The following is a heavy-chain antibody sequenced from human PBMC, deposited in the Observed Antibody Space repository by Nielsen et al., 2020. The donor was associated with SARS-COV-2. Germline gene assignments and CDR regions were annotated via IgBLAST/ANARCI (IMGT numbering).Heavy chain of an antibody. Sequence: GESLKISCAASGFTFDDYGMHWVRQPPGEGLEWLSVISGHGESAHYADSVKGRFTISRDNAKNTVYLQMNSLRAEDTAVYYCARDGVVGSTNTFDVWGQGTVVTVSS. CDR3: ARDGVVGSTNTFDV. CDR1: GFTFDDYG. V-gene: IGHV3-20*04. J-gene: IGHJ3*01. CDR2: ISGHGESA. D-gene: IGHD1-26*01.